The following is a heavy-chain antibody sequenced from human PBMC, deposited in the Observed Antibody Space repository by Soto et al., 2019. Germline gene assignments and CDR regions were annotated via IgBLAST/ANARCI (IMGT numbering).Heavy chain of an antibody. CDR1: GGSFSGYF. CDR3: VRGPYDYNSRYFDY. V-gene: IGHV4-34*01. Sequence: SETLSLTCTVSGGSFSGYFWTWIRQPPGKGLEWLAEINHSGITNYNPSVESRVSMSVDTSKNQFSLRLYSVTAADTAVYYCVRGPYDYNSRYFDYWGQGTLVTVSS. J-gene: IGHJ4*02. CDR2: INHSGIT. D-gene: IGHD4-4*01.